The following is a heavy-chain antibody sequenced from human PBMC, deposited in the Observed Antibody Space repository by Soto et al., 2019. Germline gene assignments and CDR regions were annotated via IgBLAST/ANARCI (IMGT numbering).Heavy chain of an antibody. J-gene: IGHJ4*02. CDR2: IWYDGSNK. Sequence: PGGSLRLSCAASGFTFSSYGMHWVRQAPGKGLEWVAVIWYDGSNKYYADSVKGRFTISRDNSKNTLYLQMNSLRAEDTAVYYCARDHSDSRLIDITFDYWGQGTLVTVSS. V-gene: IGHV3-33*01. CDR1: GFTFSSYG. D-gene: IGHD6-13*01. CDR3: ARDHSDSRLIDITFDY.